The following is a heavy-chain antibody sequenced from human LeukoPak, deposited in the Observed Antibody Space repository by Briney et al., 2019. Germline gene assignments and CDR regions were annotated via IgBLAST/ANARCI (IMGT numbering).Heavy chain of an antibody. Sequence: GASVKVSCKASGYTFTGYYMHWVRQAPGQGLEWMGWINPNSGGTNYAQKFQGRVTMTRDTSISTAYMELSRLRSDDTAVYYCARDHYYGSGSPLDYWSQGTLVTVSS. CDR2: INPNSGGT. CDR3: ARDHYYGSGSPLDY. D-gene: IGHD3-10*01. CDR1: GYTFTGYY. V-gene: IGHV1-2*02. J-gene: IGHJ4*02.